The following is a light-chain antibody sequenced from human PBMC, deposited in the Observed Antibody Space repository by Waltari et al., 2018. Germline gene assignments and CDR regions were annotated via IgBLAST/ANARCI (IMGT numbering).Light chain of an antibody. J-gene: IGKJ4*01. CDR2: LTY. CDR3: HDYDELPLT. CDR1: RSVLYSTNNKNY. V-gene: IGKV4-1*01. Sequence: DIVMTQSPDSLAVSLGERATINCKSSRSVLYSTNNKNYLAWYQQKPGQPPGLLIYLTYTRESGVAARFNGSGDGADLTLALHRLQDGAVALYYYHDYDELPLTLGGGSKVEVK.